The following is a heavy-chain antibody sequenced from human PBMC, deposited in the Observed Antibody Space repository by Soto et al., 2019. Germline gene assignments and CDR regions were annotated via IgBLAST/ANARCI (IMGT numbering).Heavy chain of an antibody. CDR2: IYYSENA. CDR3: AQTDYGSGAYLI. Sequence: QVQLQESGPRLVKPSQTLSLTCTVSGDSISSVFYYWSWIRQPPGKGLEWIGYIYYSENAYYNPSLKSRVSMSVDTSKNQFSLRLTSVTSAHTAVYYCAQTDYGSGAYLIWGQGTLVPVSS. J-gene: IGHJ4*02. V-gene: IGHV4-30-4*01. D-gene: IGHD3-10*01. CDR1: GDSISSVFYY.